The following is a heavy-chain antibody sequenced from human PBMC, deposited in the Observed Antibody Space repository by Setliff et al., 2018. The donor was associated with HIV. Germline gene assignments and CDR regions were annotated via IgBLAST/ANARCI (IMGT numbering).Heavy chain of an antibody. Sequence: LRLSCAASGFTFSSYWMHWVRQAPGKGLVWVSHINSDGSSTSYADSVKGRFTISRDNAKNTLYLQMNSLRAEDTAVYYCARGATDRYCSNGVCLSLDCWGQGALVTVSS. CDR2: INSDGSST. CDR1: GFTFSSYW. V-gene: IGHV3-74*01. D-gene: IGHD2-8*01. CDR3: ARGATDRYCSNGVCLSLDC. J-gene: IGHJ4*02.